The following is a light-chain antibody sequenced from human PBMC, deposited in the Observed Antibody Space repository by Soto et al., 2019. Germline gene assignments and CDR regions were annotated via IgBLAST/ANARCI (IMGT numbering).Light chain of an antibody. Sequence: QSVLTLPPSASGTPGQRVTISCSGGSSNIGSYTVNWYQQLPGAAPKLLIYSDNQRPSGVPDRFSGSKSGTSASLAISGLQSEDEADYYCAAWDDSLNGVVFGGGTKLTVL. J-gene: IGLJ2*01. CDR2: SDN. V-gene: IGLV1-44*01. CDR3: AAWDDSLNGVV. CDR1: SSNIGSYT.